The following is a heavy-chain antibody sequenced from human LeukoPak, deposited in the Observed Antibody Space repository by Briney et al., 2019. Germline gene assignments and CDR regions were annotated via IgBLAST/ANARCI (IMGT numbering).Heavy chain of an antibody. D-gene: IGHD3-22*01. V-gene: IGHV3-53*01. CDR3: ASGLDYYDSSGDG. Sequence: GGSLRLSCAASGFTVSSNYMSWVRQAPGKGLEWVSVIYSGGSTYYTDSVKGRFTISRDNSKNTLYLQMNSLRAEDTAVYYCASGLDYYDSSGDGWGQGTLVTVSS. CDR1: GFTVSSNY. J-gene: IGHJ4*02. CDR2: IYSGGST.